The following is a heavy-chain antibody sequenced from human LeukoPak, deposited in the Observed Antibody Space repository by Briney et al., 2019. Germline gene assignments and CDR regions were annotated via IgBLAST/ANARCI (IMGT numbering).Heavy chain of an antibody. V-gene: IGHV3-30*04. Sequence: PGRSLRLSCAASGFTFSSYAMHWVRQAPGKGLEWVAVISYDGSNKYYADSVKGRFTISRDNSKNTPYLQMNSLRAEDTAVYYCARQVFYTAMGTHFDYWGQGTLVTVSS. J-gene: IGHJ4*02. D-gene: IGHD5-18*01. CDR3: ARQVFYTAMGTHFDY. CDR2: ISYDGSNK. CDR1: GFTFSSYA.